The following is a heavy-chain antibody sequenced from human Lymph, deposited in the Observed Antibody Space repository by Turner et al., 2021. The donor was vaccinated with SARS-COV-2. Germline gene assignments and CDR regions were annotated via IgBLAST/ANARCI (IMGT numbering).Heavy chain of an antibody. V-gene: IGHV4-59*01. Sequence: VQLQESCPRLVKPLETLSLTCTVSGVSMNNYYLSWIRPPPGKRLVWIGFIFYRGGTNYNPALKSRVTISVDASENQFSLKLTSVTAADTAIYYCARQTVNNWVDPWGQGTLVTVSS. CDR2: IFYRGGT. CDR3: ARQTVNNWVDP. CDR1: GVSMNNYY. J-gene: IGHJ5*02. D-gene: IGHD2-21*02.